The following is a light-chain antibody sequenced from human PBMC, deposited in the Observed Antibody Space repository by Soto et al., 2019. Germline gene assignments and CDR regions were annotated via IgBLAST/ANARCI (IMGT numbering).Light chain of an antibody. V-gene: IGKV1-16*02. Sequence: DIQMTQSPSSLSASVGDTVTITCRASQGISNFLAWFQQKPGKAPKSLIFAASSLQTGVPSKFSGSGSGTDFTLTISSLQSEDFAVYYCQQYNNLYTFGQGTKLEIK. J-gene: IGKJ2*01. CDR3: QQYNNLYT. CDR1: QGISNF. CDR2: AAS.